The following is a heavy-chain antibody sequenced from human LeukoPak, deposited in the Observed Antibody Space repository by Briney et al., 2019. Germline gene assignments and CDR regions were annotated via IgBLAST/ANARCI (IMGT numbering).Heavy chain of an antibody. CDR2: INHSGST. CDR3: ARGPIYYYYGMDV. CDR1: GGSFSGYY. J-gene: IGHJ6*02. V-gene: IGHV4-34*01. Sequence: PSETLSLTCAVYGGSFSGYYWSRIRQPPGEGLEWIGEINHSGSTNYNPSLKSRVTISVDTSKNQFSLKLSSVTAADTAVYYCARGPIYYYYGMDVWGQGTTVTVSS.